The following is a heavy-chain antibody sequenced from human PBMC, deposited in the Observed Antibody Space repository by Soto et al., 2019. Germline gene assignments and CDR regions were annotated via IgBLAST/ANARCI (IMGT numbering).Heavy chain of an antibody. D-gene: IGHD5-12*01. Sequence: PSETLSLTCTVSGGSISSYYWSWIRQPPGKGLEWIGYIYYSGSTNYNPSLKSRVTISVDTSKNQFSLKLSSVTAADTAVYYCASGPDRYSGYLFDRWGQGTLVTVSS. V-gene: IGHV4-59*01. CDR2: IYYSGST. CDR3: ASGPDRYSGYLFDR. J-gene: IGHJ4*02. CDR1: GGSISSYY.